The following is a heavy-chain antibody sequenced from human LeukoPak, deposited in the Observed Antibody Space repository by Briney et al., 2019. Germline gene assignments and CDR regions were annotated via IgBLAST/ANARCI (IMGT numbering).Heavy chain of an antibody. CDR3: ARGDYYGSPKVVAA. D-gene: IGHD3-10*01. CDR1: EYTFTDYY. V-gene: IGHV1-2*02. J-gene: IGHJ5*02. CDR2: INPNSGDT. Sequence: ASVKVSCNASEYTFTDYYINWVRQAPGQGLEWMGWINPNSGDTNYAQKFQDRVTMTRDTSISTAYIELNLLRSDDTAVYYCARGDYYGSPKVVAAWGQGTLVTVSS.